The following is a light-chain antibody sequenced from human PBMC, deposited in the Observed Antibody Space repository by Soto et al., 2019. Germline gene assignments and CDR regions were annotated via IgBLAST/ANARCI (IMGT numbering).Light chain of an antibody. CDR3: QQYDAYSGM. CDR2: KAS. CDR1: QSISNW. J-gene: IGKJ1*01. V-gene: IGKV1-5*03. Sequence: DILMTQSPSTLSAFVGDRVTITCRASQSISNWLAWYQQKPGKAPNLLIYKASILETGVPSRFSGSGSGTEFTLTISSLQPDDFATYYCQQYDAYSGMFGQGTKVEIK.